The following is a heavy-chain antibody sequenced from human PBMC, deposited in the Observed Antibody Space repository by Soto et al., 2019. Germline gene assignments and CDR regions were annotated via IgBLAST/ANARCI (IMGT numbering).Heavy chain of an antibody. V-gene: IGHV3-30*18. CDR1: GFTFSSYG. J-gene: IGHJ4*02. Sequence: QVQLVESGGGVVQPGRSLRLSCAASGFTFSSYGMHWVRQAPGKGLEWVAVISYDGSNKYYADSVKGRYTISKDNSKNTLYLQMNGLADEYRAMFDGEKIGQDEYWGQGTLVNVSS. CDR3: EKIGQDEY. CDR2: ISYDGSNK.